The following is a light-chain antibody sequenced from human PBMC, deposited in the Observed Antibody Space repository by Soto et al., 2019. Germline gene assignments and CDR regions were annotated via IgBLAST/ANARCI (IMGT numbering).Light chain of an antibody. Sequence: EIVLTQSPGTLSLSPGERATLSCRASQSVSSDLAWYQQKPGQAPRLLIYGASTRATGIPARFSGSGSGTEFTLIIGSLQSEDFAVYFCQQYNNWPWTFGQGTKVEIK. V-gene: IGKV3-15*01. J-gene: IGKJ1*01. CDR2: GAS. CDR3: QQYNNWPWT. CDR1: QSVSSD.